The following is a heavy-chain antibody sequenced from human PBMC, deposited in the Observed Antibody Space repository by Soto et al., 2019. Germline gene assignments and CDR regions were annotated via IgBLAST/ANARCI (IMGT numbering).Heavy chain of an antibody. CDR1: GFSFSSYA. D-gene: IGHD6-19*01. CDR2: ISHDGINK. CDR3: ARGMYSSDYFVKWFEP. J-gene: IGHJ5*02. V-gene: IGHV3-30-3*01. Sequence: QVRLVESGGGVVQPGRSLRLSCTASGFSFSSYAMYWFRQPPGKGLEWVAVISHDGINKHYADSVKGRVTVSRDNSNHSLDLELNRLRGEDTAMYYCARGMYSSDYFVKWFEPWGQGTLVTVSS.